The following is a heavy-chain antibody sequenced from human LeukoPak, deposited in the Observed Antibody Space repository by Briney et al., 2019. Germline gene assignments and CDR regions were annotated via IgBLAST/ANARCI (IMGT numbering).Heavy chain of an antibody. V-gene: IGHV4-59*01. CDR2: IYYSGST. D-gene: IGHD6-13*01. CDR3: ARVYYSNSYDYWYFDL. J-gene: IGHJ2*01. CDR1: GGSISSYY. Sequence: SETLSLTCTVSGGSISSYYWSWIRQPPGKGLEWIAYIYYSGSTNYNPSLKSRVTISVDTSKNQFSLKLSSVTAADTAVYYCARVYYSNSYDYWYFDLWGRGTLVTVSS.